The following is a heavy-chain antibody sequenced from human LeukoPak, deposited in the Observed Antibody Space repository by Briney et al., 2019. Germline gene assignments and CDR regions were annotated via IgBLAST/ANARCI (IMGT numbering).Heavy chain of an antibody. CDR3: ARDGTAMVTGWFDP. V-gene: IGHV1-18*01. D-gene: IGHD5-18*01. CDR1: GYTVNSYG. Sequence: ASVKVSCKASGYTVNSYGISWVRQAPGQGLEWTGWVSAYNGHTNYAQKFQGRVTMTTDTSTSTASMELRSLRSDDTAVYYCARDGTAMVTGWFDPWGRGTLVTVSS. J-gene: IGHJ5*02. CDR2: VSAYNGHT.